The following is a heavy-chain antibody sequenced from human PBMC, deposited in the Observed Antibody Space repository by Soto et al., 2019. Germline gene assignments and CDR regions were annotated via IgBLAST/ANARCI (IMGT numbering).Heavy chain of an antibody. CDR3: AKEWVVSRYYYYYYGMDV. CDR2: ISGSGGST. Sequence: GGSLRLSCAASGFTFSSYAMSWVRQAPGKGLEWVSAISGSGGSTYYADSVKGRFTISRDNSKNTLYLQMNSLRAEDTAVYYCAKEWVVSRYYYYYYGMDVWGQGTTVTVSS. CDR1: GFTFSSYA. J-gene: IGHJ6*02. V-gene: IGHV3-23*01. D-gene: IGHD2-15*01.